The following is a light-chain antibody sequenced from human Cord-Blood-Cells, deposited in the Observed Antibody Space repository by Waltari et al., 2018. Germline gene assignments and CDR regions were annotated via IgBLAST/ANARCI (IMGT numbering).Light chain of an antibody. CDR3: CSYAGSYTVV. CDR2: DVS. Sequence: QSALTQPRSVSGSPGQSVTISCTGTSSDVGGYNYVSWYQQHPGKAPHLMIYDVSTRPAGVPDRFSRSKSGNTASLTISGLQAADEADYYCCSYAGSYTVVFGGGTKLTVL. V-gene: IGLV2-11*01. CDR1: SSDVGGYNY. J-gene: IGLJ2*01.